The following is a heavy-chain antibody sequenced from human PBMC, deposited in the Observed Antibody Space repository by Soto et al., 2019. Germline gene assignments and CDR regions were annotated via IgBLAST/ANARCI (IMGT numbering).Heavy chain of an antibody. V-gene: IGHV4-30-2*01. CDR2: IYHSGST. CDR1: GGSISSGYS. Sequence: QLQLQESGSGLVKPSQTLSLTCAVSGGSISSGYSWSWIRQPPGKGLEWIGYIYHSGSTYYNPSHKSRVTMTVDRSKNQFSLKLSYVTAADTAVYYCARSSIRPDYYYGMDVWGQGTTVTVYS. J-gene: IGHJ6*02. CDR3: ARSSIRPDYYYGMDV. D-gene: IGHD3-16*01.